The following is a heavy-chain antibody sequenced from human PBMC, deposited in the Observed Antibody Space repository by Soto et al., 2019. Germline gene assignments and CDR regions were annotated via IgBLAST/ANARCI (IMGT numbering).Heavy chain of an antibody. CDR3: ARLPSRHLVDY. CDR1: GTSINSSGYY. Sequence: PSETLALTCPISGTSINSSGYYWVWIRQPPGKGLEWIGSMFYGVSTYYNPSLKSRVTVSVDTSKNQFSLNLRSVTAADTAVYYCARLPSRHLVDYWGQGTLVKVSS. CDR2: MFYGVST. D-gene: IGHD3-3*02. J-gene: IGHJ4*02. V-gene: IGHV4-39*01.